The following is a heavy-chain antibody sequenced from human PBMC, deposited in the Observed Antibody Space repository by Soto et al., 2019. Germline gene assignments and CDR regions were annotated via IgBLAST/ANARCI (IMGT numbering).Heavy chain of an antibody. CDR2: VYYSGSS. D-gene: IGHD2-2*01. Sequence: SETLSLTCTVSGDSISGGASFWSWIRQPPGEGLEWIANVYYSGSSYYNPSLKSRLTISVDTTKNQFSLQLKSMTAADTAVYYCAKLSCTSSTCYFPGWFDPWGQGTLVPVSS. J-gene: IGHJ5*02. CDR3: AKLSCTSSTCYFPGWFDP. V-gene: IGHV4-31*03. CDR1: GDSISGGASF.